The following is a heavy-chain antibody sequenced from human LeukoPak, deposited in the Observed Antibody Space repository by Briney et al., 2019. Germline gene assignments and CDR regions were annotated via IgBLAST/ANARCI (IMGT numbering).Heavy chain of an antibody. V-gene: IGHV3-30*18. Sequence: GGSLRLSCAASGFTFSSYVMHWVRQAPGKGLGWVAFISYDGSNKYYADSVKGRFTISRDNSKDTLYLQMSSLRGEDTAVYYCAKIWNVAVAVSGGLDFWGQGTLVTVSS. CDR3: AKIWNVAVAVSGGLDF. J-gene: IGHJ4*02. CDR2: ISYDGSNK. D-gene: IGHD6-19*01. CDR1: GFTFSSYV.